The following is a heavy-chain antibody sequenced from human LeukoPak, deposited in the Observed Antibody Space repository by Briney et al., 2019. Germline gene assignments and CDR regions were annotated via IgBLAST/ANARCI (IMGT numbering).Heavy chain of an antibody. V-gene: IGHV4-39*07. D-gene: IGHD2-2*01. CDR1: GGSISSSIYY. J-gene: IGHJ4*02. CDR3: AAIGDIVLVPTIPDY. Sequence: PSETLSFTCTVSGGSISSSIYYWVWIRQPPGKGPEWIANIYFSGSAYYNPSLKSRVTISVDTSKHLFSLKLRSVTAADTAVYYCAAIGDIVLVPTIPDYWGQGTLVTVSS. CDR2: IYFSGSA.